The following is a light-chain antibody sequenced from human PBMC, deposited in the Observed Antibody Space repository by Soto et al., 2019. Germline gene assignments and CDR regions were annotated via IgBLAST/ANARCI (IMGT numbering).Light chain of an antibody. J-gene: IGKJ5*01. CDR2: AAS. V-gene: IGKV1-6*01. CDR1: QGIRND. CDR3: LQDYNYPIT. Sequence: AVQMTQSPASLSASVGGGCTITCRASQGIRNDLGWYQQKPGKAPKLLIYAASSLQSGVPSRFSGSGSGTDFTLTISNLQPEDFATYYCLQDYNYPITFGQGTRLEIK.